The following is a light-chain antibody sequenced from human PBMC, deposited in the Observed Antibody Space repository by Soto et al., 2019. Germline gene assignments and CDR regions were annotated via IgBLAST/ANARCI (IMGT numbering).Light chain of an antibody. J-gene: IGKJ5*01. CDR1: QSISSW. V-gene: IGKV1-5*03. Sequence: DIQMTQSPSTLSASVGYRFTITCRASQSISSWLAWYQQKPGKAPKLLIYKASSLESGVPSRFSGSGSGTEFTLTISSLQPDDFATYYCQQYNSYSYTFGQGTRREIK. CDR2: KAS. CDR3: QQYNSYSYT.